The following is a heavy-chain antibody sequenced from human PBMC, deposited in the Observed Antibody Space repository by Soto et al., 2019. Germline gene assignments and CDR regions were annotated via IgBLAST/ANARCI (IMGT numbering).Heavy chain of an antibody. V-gene: IGHV1-18*04. CDR1: GYTFTSYG. CDR3: ARVRLGVTYYDFWSGYYDDAFDI. CDR2: ISAYNGNT. J-gene: IGHJ3*02. D-gene: IGHD3-3*01. Sequence: WASVKVSCKASGYTFTSYGISWVRQAPGQGLEWMGWISAYNGNTNYAQKLQGRVTMTTDTSTSTAYMELRSLRSDDTAVYYCARVRLGVTYYDFWSGYYDDAFDIWGQGTMVTVSS.